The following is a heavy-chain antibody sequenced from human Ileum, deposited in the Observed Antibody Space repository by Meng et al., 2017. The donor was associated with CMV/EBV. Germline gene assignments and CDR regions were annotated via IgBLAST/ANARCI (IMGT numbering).Heavy chain of an antibody. CDR1: GFTFSLYA. Sequence: GGSLRLSCAASGFTFSLYAVHWVRQAPGKGLEWVAVSSSDGNDKFYADSVKGRFSISRDNSKNTLILQMSSLTTDDTAVYYCARDHYSDPTYTEYWGQGTLVTVS. J-gene: IGHJ4*02. CDR2: SSSDGNDK. CDR3: ARDHYSDPTYTEY. D-gene: IGHD3-22*01. V-gene: IGHV3-30*04.